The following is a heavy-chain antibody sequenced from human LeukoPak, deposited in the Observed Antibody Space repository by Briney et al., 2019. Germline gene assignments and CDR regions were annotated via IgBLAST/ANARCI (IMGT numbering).Heavy chain of an antibody. V-gene: IGHV3-21*06. Sequence: GGSLRLSCTASGFTFGDYAMSWVRQAPGKGLEWVSSITSSSSYIYYADSVKGRFTISRDNAKNSLYLQMDSLRVEDTAEYYCARDPYSGNYGAYYYYYMDVWGKGTTVTVSS. D-gene: IGHD1-26*01. CDR3: ARDPYSGNYGAYYYYYMDV. CDR2: ITSSSSYI. J-gene: IGHJ6*03. CDR1: GFTFGDYA.